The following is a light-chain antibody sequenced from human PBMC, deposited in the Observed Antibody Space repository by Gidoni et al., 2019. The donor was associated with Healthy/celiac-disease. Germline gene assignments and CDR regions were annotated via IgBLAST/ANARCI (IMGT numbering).Light chain of an antibody. Sequence: DIQMTQSPSSLSASVGDRVNITCRASQSISSYLNWYQQKPGKAPKLLIYAASSLQSGVPSRFSGRGSGTDFTLTISSLQPEDFATYYCQQSYSTPFTFGPGTKVDIQ. CDR3: QQSYSTPFT. CDR1: QSISSY. J-gene: IGKJ3*01. CDR2: AAS. V-gene: IGKV1-39*01.